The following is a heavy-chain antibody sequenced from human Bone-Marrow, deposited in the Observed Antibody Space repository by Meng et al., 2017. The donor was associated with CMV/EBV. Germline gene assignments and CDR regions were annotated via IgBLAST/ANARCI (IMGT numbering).Heavy chain of an antibody. J-gene: IGHJ4*02. CDR3: ARTLGYCSSTSCYLPAYFDY. Sequence: SETLSLTCTVSGGSISSYYWSWIRQPPGKGLEWIGYIYYSGSTNYNPSLKSRVTISVDTSKNQFSLKLSSVTAADTAVYCCARTLGYCSSTSCYLPAYFDYWGQGQLVTVAS. D-gene: IGHD2-2*01. CDR2: IYYSGST. V-gene: IGHV4-59*01. CDR1: GGSISSYY.